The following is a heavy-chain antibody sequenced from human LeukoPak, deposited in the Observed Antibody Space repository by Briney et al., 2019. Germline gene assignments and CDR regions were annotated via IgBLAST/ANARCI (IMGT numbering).Heavy chain of an antibody. J-gene: IGHJ6*03. V-gene: IGHV1-69*13. CDR2: IIPIFGTA. CDR3: ARDWGVEARPGYMDV. D-gene: IGHD6-6*01. CDR1: GGTFSSYA. Sequence: SVKVSCKASGGTFSSYAISWVRQAPGQGLEWMGGIIPIFGTANYAQKFQGRVTITADESTSTAYMELSSLRSEDTAVYYCARDWGVEARPGYMDVWGKGTTVTVSS.